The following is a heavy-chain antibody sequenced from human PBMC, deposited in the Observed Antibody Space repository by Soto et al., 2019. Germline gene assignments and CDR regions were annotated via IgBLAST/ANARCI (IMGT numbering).Heavy chain of an antibody. J-gene: IGHJ3*01. D-gene: IGHD3-10*01. CDR2: IRNKANTYTT. V-gene: IGHV3-72*01. Sequence: EVPLVESGGDLVQPGGSLRLSCAASGFTFSDHYMDWVRQAPGKGLEWVGRIRNKANTYTTEYAASVKGKFTISRDDSKNSLYLQMNSLKTEDTAVYYCARSGRDDSTWSDDTFDVWGQGTVVTVSS. CDR3: ARSGRDDSTWSDDTFDV. CDR1: GFTFSDHY.